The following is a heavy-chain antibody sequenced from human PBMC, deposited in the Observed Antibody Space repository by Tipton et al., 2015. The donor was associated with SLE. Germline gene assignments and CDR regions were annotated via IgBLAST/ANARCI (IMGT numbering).Heavy chain of an antibody. CDR3: ARTRLIGYGMDG. J-gene: IGHJ6*02. D-gene: IGHD3-22*01. CDR1: GGSFSGYY. V-gene: IGHV4-34*01. Sequence: TLSLTCAVYGGSFSGYYWSWIRQPPGKGLEWIGEINHSGSTSYNPSLKSRVTISVDTSKNQFSLKLSSVTAADTAVYYCARTRLIGYGMDGRGQGSTVTVSS. CDR2: INHSGST.